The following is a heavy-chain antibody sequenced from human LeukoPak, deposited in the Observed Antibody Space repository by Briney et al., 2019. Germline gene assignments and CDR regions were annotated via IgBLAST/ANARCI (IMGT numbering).Heavy chain of an antibody. Sequence: PGGSLRLSCAASGFTFSSYDMNWVRQPPGKGLEWVSYISSDDSTIYYADSVKGRFTISRDNAKNSLYLQMNGLRAEDTAVYYCARGLVGPTVYWGQGTLVTVSS. CDR1: GFTFSSYD. CDR2: ISSDDSTI. CDR3: ARGLVGPTVY. V-gene: IGHV3-48*03. J-gene: IGHJ4*02. D-gene: IGHD1-26*01.